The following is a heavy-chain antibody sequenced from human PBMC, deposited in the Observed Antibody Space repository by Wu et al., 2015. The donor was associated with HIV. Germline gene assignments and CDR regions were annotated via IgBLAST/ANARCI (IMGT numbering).Heavy chain of an antibody. CDR2: ISVYNDNT. Sequence: QLVQSGAEMKKPGSSVKVSCKASGASFNNFAISWVRQAPGQGLEWMGWISVYNDNTNYVQKFQDRVTITTDTSTSTAYMELRSLRSDDTAVYYCAREGVIGGCDFWGQGTLITVSS. CDR1: GASFNNFA. J-gene: IGHJ4*02. CDR3: AREGVIGGCDF. V-gene: IGHV1-18*01. D-gene: IGHD3-16*01.